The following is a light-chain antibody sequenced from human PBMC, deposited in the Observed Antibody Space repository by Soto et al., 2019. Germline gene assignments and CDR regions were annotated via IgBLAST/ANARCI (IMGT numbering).Light chain of an antibody. J-gene: IGLJ1*01. CDR2: EVS. Sequence: QSVLTQPPSASGSPGQSVTISCTGTSSDVGGYDFVSWYQQHPGKAPKLMIHEVSKRPSGVPDRFSGSKSGNTASLTVSWLQAEDEADYYCSSYAGSNNYVFGTGTKVTVL. V-gene: IGLV2-8*01. CDR3: SSYAGSNNYV. CDR1: SSDVGGYDF.